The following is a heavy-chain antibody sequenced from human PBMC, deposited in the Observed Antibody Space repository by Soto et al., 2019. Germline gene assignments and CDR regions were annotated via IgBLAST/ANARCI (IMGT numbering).Heavy chain of an antibody. V-gene: IGHV1-46*01. CDR1: GYTFTSYY. D-gene: IGHD3-22*01. CDR3: AREHSGYQENQEGYLDL. Sequence: QVQLVQSGAEVKKPGASVKVSCKASGYTFTSYYMHWVRQAPGQGLEWMGIINPSCGSTSYAQKFQGRVTRTRDTYTSTVYMELSSLRSEDTAVYYCAREHSGYQENQEGYLDLWGRGTLVTVSS. J-gene: IGHJ2*01. CDR2: INPSCGST.